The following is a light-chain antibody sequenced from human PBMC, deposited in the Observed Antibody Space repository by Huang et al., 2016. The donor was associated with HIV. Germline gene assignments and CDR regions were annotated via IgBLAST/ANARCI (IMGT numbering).Light chain of an antibody. V-gene: IGKV1-8*01. Sequence: AIRITQSPSSLSASTGDKVSITCRASQDINTYLALYQQKPGKPPSLLSYATSTLQSGVPSRFSCSGSGTDFTLTITHLQSEDFATYYCQQYYSFPLTFGQGSQVEV. CDR1: QDINTY. J-gene: IGKJ1*01. CDR3: QQYYSFPLT. CDR2: ATS.